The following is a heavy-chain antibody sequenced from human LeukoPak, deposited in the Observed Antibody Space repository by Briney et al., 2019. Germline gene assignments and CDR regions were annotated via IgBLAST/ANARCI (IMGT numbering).Heavy chain of an antibody. CDR2: IIPIFGTA. D-gene: IGHD3-22*01. CDR3: ARVERYYYDSSGYPQYNWFDP. J-gene: IGHJ5*02. CDR1: GGTFSSYA. V-gene: IGHV1-69*13. Sequence: SVKVSCKASGGTFSSYAISWVRQAPGQGLEWMGGIIPIFGTANYAQKFRGRVTITADESTSTAYMELSSLRSEDTAVYYCARVERYYYDSSGYPQYNWFDPWGQGTLVTVSS.